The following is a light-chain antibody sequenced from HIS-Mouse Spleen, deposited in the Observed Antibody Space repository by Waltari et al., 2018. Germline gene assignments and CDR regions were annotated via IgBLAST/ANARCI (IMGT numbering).Light chain of an antibody. J-gene: IGKJ5*01. Sequence: DSQMTQSPSSLSASVGDRVTITCRASQGISNYLAWYQQKPGTVPKLLIYAASTLQSGVPSRFSGSGSGTDFTLTISSLQPEDVATYYCQKYNSALTFGQGTRLEIK. CDR1: QGISNY. V-gene: IGKV1-27*01. CDR2: AAS. CDR3: QKYNSALT.